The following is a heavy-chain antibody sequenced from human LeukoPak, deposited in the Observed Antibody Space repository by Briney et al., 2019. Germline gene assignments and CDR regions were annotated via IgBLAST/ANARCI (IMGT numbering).Heavy chain of an antibody. Sequence: ASVKVSCKASGYTFTSYDINWVRQATGQGLEWMGWMNPNSGNTGYAQKFQVRGTMTRNTSISTAYMELSSLRSEDTAVYYCASAASDGWYLFDYWGQGTLVTVPS. J-gene: IGHJ4*02. CDR3: ASAASDGWYLFDY. CDR2: MNPNSGNT. D-gene: IGHD6-19*01. V-gene: IGHV1-8*01. CDR1: GYTFTSYD.